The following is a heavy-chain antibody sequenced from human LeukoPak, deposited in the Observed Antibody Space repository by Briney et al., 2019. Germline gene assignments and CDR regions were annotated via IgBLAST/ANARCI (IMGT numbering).Heavy chain of an antibody. D-gene: IGHD3-9*01. V-gene: IGHV1-2*06. CDR1: GYTLIDYA. CDR3: TRDLTTSGPIGI. Sequence: ASVKVSFKAAGYTLIDYAIHWVRQARGQGLEWMGRTDPNSGGTHYPQKFQGRVTVTRDTSISTAYMELSSLTSDDTAIYFCTRDLTTSGPIGIWGQGTLVTVSA. J-gene: IGHJ4*02. CDR2: TDPNSGGT.